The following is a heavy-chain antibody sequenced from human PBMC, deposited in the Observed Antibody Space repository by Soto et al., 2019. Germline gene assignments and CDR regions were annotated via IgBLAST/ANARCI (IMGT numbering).Heavy chain of an antibody. D-gene: IGHD4-17*01. V-gene: IGHV3-21*01. Sequence: RGESLKISCAASGFTFSSYSMNWVRQAPGKGLEWVSSISSSSSYIYYADSVKGRFTISRDNAKNSLYLQMNSLRAEDTAVYYCARDRTTVVTPWWFDPWGQGTLVTVSS. J-gene: IGHJ5*02. CDR1: GFTFSSYS. CDR3: ARDRTTVVTPWWFDP. CDR2: ISSSSSYI.